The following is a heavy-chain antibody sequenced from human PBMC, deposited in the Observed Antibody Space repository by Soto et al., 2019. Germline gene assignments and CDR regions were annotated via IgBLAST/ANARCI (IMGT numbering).Heavy chain of an antibody. Sequence: ASVKVSCKASGYTFTSYDINWVRQATGQGLEWMGWMNPNSGNTGYAQKFQGRVTMTRNTSISTAYMELSSLRSEDTAVYYCARALWFCSSTSRYVNNWFDPWGQGTLVTSPQ. J-gene: IGHJ5*02. V-gene: IGHV1-8*01. CDR1: GYTFTSYD. D-gene: IGHD2-2*01. CDR3: ARALWFCSSTSRYVNNWFDP. CDR2: MNPNSGNT.